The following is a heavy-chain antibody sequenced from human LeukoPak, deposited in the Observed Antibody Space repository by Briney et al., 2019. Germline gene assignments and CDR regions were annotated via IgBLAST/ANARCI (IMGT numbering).Heavy chain of an antibody. J-gene: IGHJ5*02. V-gene: IGHV3-20*04. CDR2: ISWNSDST. D-gene: IGHD1-20*01. CDR1: GFTFGDYG. CDR3: ARDRRGITGAEWFDP. Sequence: GGSLRLSCEGSGFTFGDYGMSWVRQAPGKGPEWVAGISWNSDSTGYPDSVKGRFTISRDNAKNSLYLQMNSLRVEDTALYYCARDRRGITGAEWFDPWGQGTLVTVSS.